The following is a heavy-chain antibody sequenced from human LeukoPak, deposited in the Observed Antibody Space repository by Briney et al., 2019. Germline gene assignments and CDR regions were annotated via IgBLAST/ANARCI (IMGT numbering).Heavy chain of an antibody. CDR1: GFTFSSYW. CDR3: ARGRYCSGGSCQRLDY. J-gene: IGHJ4*02. Sequence: AGGSLSLSCAVSGFTFSSYWMTWVRQAPRKGLEWVANIKQDGSEKYYVDSMKGRFTISRDNAENSLYLQMNSLRAEDTAVYYCARGRYCSGGSCQRLDYWGQGTLVTVSS. D-gene: IGHD2-15*01. CDR2: IKQDGSEK. V-gene: IGHV3-7*01.